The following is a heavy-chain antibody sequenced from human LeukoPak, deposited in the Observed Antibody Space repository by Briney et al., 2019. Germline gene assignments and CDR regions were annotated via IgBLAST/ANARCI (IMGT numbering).Heavy chain of an antibody. CDR2: IYYSGST. J-gene: IGHJ3*02. CDR3: ARENWNYGAFDI. CDR1: GGSISSYY. V-gene: IGHV4-59*01. Sequence: KSSETLSLTCTVSGGSISSYYWSWIRQPPGKGLEWIGYIYYSGSTNYNPSLKSRVTISVDTSKNQFSLKLSSVTAADTAVYYCARENWNYGAFDIWGQGTMVTVSS. D-gene: IGHD1-7*01.